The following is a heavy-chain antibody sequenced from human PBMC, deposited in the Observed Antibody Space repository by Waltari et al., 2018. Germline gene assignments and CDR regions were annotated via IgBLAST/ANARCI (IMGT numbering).Heavy chain of an antibody. D-gene: IGHD3-22*01. CDR3: ARLYDASAYYNTYLDP. Sequence: QVQLVQSGAEVRKPGASVKVSCKASGYTLSNYGSAWVRQAPGQGLEWMGWIRGYDGDTKYAREFEGRLTVTTDTSTNTAHMELRSLRSDDTAVYYCARLYDASAYYNTYLDPWGQGALVTVSS. J-gene: IGHJ5*02. CDR1: GYTLSNYG. V-gene: IGHV1-18*01. CDR2: IRGYDGDT.